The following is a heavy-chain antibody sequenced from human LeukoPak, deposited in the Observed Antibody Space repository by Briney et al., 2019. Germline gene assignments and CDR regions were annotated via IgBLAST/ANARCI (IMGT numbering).Heavy chain of an antibody. CDR1: GGSLSGHY. CDR2: INHSGST. Sequence: SETLSLTCAVYGGSLSGHYWSWIRQAPGKGLEWIGEINHSGSTNYSPSLKSRVAISIDTSMNQFSLNLSAVTAADTAVYYCARGGNYYFDYWGQGTLVTVSS. V-gene: IGHV4-34*01. D-gene: IGHD5-24*01. CDR3: ARGGNYYFDY. J-gene: IGHJ4*02.